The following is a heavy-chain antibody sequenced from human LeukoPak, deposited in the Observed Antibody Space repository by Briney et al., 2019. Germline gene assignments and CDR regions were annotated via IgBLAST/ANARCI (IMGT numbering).Heavy chain of an antibody. J-gene: IGHJ4*02. Sequence: ASVKVSCKVSGYTLTELSMHWVRQAPGKGLEWMGGFDPEDGETIYAQKFQGRVTMTEDTSTDTAYMELSSLRSEDTAVYYCAALNIATRPWCFDYWGQGTLVTVSS. CDR1: GYTLTELS. CDR3: AALNIATRPWCFDY. V-gene: IGHV1-24*01. D-gene: IGHD6-6*01. CDR2: FDPEDGET.